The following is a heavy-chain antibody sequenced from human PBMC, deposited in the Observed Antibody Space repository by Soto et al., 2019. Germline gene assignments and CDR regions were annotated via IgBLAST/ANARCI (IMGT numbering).Heavy chain of an antibody. CDR1: GFTFSSYW. CDR2: IKLDGSEK. J-gene: IGHJ4*02. D-gene: IGHD6-19*01. V-gene: IGHV3-7*01. Sequence: EVQLVESGGGLVQPGGSLRLSCAASGFTFSSYWMSWVRQAPGKGLEWVANIKLDGSEKFYVDSVKGRFTISRDNAKNSLYLQMSSLRAEDTAVYYCARGTGAAVAADYWGQGTLVTVSS. CDR3: ARGTGAAVAADY.